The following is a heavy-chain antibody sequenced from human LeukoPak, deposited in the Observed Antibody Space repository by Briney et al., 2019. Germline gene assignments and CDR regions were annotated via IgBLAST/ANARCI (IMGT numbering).Heavy chain of an antibody. CDR3: ARGSRYFDWLLKLYYYYGMDV. Sequence: SETLSLTCAVYGGSFSGYYWSWIRQPPGKGLEWIGKINHSGSTNYNPSLKSRVTISVDTSKNQFSLKLGSVTAADTAVYYCARGSRYFDWLLKLYYYYGMDVWGQGTTVTVSS. D-gene: IGHD3-9*01. V-gene: IGHV4-34*01. CDR1: GGSFSGYY. CDR2: INHSGST. J-gene: IGHJ6*02.